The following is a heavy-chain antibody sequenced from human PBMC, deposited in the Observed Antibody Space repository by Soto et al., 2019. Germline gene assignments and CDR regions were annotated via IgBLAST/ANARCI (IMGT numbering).Heavy chain of an antibody. J-gene: IGHJ4*02. CDR2: ISANNDHT. V-gene: IGHV1-18*01. CDR1: GYTLNTYG. CDR3: ARGTYFDY. Sequence: QVQLVQSGAEVKKPGASVKVSCKASGYTLNTYGITWVRQAPGQGLEWMGWISANNDHTNYPQKLQGRVTMTTDTSTNPAYMAPRSLTSDDTAVYSCARGTYFDYWGQGTLVTVSS.